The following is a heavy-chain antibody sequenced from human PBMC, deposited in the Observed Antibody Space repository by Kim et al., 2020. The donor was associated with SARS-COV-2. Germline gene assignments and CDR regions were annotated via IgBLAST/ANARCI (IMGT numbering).Heavy chain of an antibody. D-gene: IGHD6-13*01. CDR1: GFTFSSYG. CDR2: ISYDGSNK. V-gene: IGHV3-30*18. CDR3: AKDRIGVAARWFDP. J-gene: IGHJ5*02. Sequence: GGSLRLSCAASGFTFSSYGMHWVRQAPGKGLEWVAVISYDGSNKYYADSVKGRFTISRDNSKNTLYLQMNSLRAEDTAVYYCAKDRIGVAARWFDPWGQGTLVTVSS.